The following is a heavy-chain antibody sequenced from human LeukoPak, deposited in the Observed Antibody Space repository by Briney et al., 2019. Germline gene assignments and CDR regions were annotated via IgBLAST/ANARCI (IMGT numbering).Heavy chain of an antibody. V-gene: IGHV1-69*04. CDR2: IIPILGIA. D-gene: IGHD4-11*01. CDR1: GGTFSSYT. J-gene: IGHJ4*02. CDR3: ARDSTTVTTGY. Sequence: SVKISCEASGGTFSSYTISWVRQAPGQGLEWMGRIIPILGIANYAQKFQGRVTITADKSTSTAYMELSSLRSEDTAVYYCARDSTTVTTGYWGQGTLVTVSS.